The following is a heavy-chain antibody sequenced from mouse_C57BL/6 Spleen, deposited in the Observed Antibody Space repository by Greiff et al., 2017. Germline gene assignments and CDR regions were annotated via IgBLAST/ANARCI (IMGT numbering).Heavy chain of an antibody. J-gene: IGHJ4*01. CDR3: ARATTVVERDYAMDY. D-gene: IGHD1-1*01. CDR2: IWSGGST. Sequence: VQRVEPGPGLVQPSQSLSITCTVSGFSLTSYGVHWVRQSPGKGLAWLGVIWSGGSTDYTAAFISRLSISKDNTKSQVFFKMNSLQADDTAIYYCARATTVVERDYAMDYWGQGTSVTVSS. CDR1: GFSLTSYG. V-gene: IGHV2-2*01.